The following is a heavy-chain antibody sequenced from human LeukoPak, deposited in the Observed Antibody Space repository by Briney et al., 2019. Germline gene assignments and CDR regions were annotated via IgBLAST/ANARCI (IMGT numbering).Heavy chain of an antibody. CDR1: GFTFSSYE. CDR2: ISSSSSYI. V-gene: IGHV3-21*01. D-gene: IGHD3-22*01. Sequence: PGGSLRLSCAASGFTFSSYEMNWVRQAPGKGLEWVSSISSSSSYIYYADSVKGRFTISRDNAKNSLYLQMNSLRAEDTAVYYCARVAWSSSEVVINFDYWGQGTLVTVSS. J-gene: IGHJ4*02. CDR3: ARVAWSSSEVVINFDY.